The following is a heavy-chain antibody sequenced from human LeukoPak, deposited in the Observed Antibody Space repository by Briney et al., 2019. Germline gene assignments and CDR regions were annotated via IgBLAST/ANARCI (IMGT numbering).Heavy chain of an antibody. CDR1: GYTFSSYG. D-gene: IGHD3-3*01. J-gene: IGHJ4*02. V-gene: IGHV7-4-1*02. Sequence: WASVKVSCKASGYTFSSYGMNWVRQAPGQGLEWVGWINTNTGNPTYAQGFTGRFVFSLDTPVSTAYLQISSLKAEDTAVYYCARDTNYDFWSGLLWGQGTLVTVSS. CDR2: INTNTGNP. CDR3: ARDTNYDFWSGLL.